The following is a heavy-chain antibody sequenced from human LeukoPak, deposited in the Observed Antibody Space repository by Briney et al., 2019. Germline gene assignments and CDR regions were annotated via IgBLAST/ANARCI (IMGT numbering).Heavy chain of an antibody. CDR2: IRYDGSNK. CDR3: AKDLARYCGSTSCYGGAFDI. D-gene: IGHD2-2*01. CDR1: GFTFSSYG. Sequence: PGGSLRLSCAASGFTFSSYGMHWVRQAPGKGLEWVAFIRYDGSNKYYADSVKGRFTISRDNSKNTLYLQMNSLRAEDTAVYYCAKDLARYCGSTSCYGGAFDIWGQGTMVTVSS. J-gene: IGHJ3*02. V-gene: IGHV3-30*02.